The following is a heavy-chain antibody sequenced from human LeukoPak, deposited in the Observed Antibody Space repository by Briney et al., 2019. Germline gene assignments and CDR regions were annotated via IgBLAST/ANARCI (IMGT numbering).Heavy chain of an antibody. J-gene: IGHJ4*02. CDR1: GFTFSSYG. V-gene: IGHV3-30*03. Sequence: GGPLRLSCAAFGFTFSSYGMHWVRQAPGKGLEWVAVISYDGSNKYYADSVKGRFTISRDNSKNTLYLQMNSLRAEDTAVYYCALYGDYSGAFDYWGQGTLVTVSS. D-gene: IGHD4-17*01. CDR3: ALYGDYSGAFDY. CDR2: ISYDGSNK.